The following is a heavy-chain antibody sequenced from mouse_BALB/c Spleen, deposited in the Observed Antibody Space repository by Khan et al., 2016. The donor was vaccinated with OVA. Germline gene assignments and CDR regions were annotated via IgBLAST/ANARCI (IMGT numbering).Heavy chain of an antibody. Sequence: EVKLEESGPGLVNPSQSLSLTCTVTGYSITSDYAWNWIRQFPGNKLEWMGYINYSGSTNYNPALKSRISITRDTSENQFFLQLNSVTTEDTATYYCARDGSRYNYAMDYWGQGTSVTVSS. J-gene: IGHJ4*01. CDR3: ARDGSRYNYAMDY. CDR1: GYSITSDYA. CDR2: INYSGST. D-gene: IGHD2-3*01. V-gene: IGHV3-2*02.